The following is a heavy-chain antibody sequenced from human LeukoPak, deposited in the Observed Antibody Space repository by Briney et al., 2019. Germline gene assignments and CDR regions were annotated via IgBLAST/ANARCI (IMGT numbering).Heavy chain of an antibody. J-gene: IGHJ4*02. CDR3: ARDVMAVAGTLGFDC. CDR2: IAYDGSDE. D-gene: IGHD6-19*01. Sequence: GGSLRLSSVAYGFTFGSFVMHWVRQAPGKGLDWVAVIAYDGSDENYADSVKGRFTISRDNFKNTLYLQMNSLGPEDTAMYYCARDVMAVAGTLGFDCWGQGALVTVSS. CDR1: GFTFGSFV. V-gene: IGHV3-30*04.